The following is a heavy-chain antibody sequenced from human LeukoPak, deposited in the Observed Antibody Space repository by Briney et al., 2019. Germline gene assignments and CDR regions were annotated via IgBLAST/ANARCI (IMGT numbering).Heavy chain of an antibody. CDR3: ARGSRYCSSTSCPRGEAFDI. J-gene: IGHJ3*02. Sequence: GGSLRLSCAASGFTFSSYGMHWVRQAPGKGLEWVAVISYDGSNKYYADSVKGRFTISRDNSKNTLYLQMNSLRAEDTAVYYCARGSRYCSSTSCPRGEAFDIWGQGTMVTVSS. CDR2: ISYDGSNK. V-gene: IGHV3-33*05. CDR1: GFTFSSYG. D-gene: IGHD2-2*01.